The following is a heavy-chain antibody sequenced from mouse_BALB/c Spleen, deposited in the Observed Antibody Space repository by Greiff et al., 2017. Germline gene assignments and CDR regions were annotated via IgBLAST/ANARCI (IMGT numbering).Heavy chain of an antibody. D-gene: IGHD1-1*01. J-gene: IGHJ2*01. V-gene: IGHV5-17*02. Sequence: EVQLEESGGGLVQPGGSRKLSCAASGFTFTSFVMHWVRQAPEKGLEWVAYISSGSSTIYYADTVKGRFTISRDNPKNTLFLQMTSLRSEDTAMYYCARAYYGSSPDYWGQGTTLTVSS. CDR2: ISSGSSTI. CDR1: GFTFTSFV. CDR3: ARAYYGSSPDY.